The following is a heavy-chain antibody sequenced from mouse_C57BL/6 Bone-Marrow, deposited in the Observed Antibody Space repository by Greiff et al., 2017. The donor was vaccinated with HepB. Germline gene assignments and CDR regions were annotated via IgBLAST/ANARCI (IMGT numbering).Heavy chain of an antibody. CDR1: GYTFTSYW. D-gene: IGHD2-5*01. Sequence: QVQLQQPGAELVRPGSSVKLSCKASGYTFTSYWMDWVKQRPGQGLEWIGNIYPSDSETHYNQKFKDKATLTVDKSSSTAYMQLSSLTSEDSAVYYCATYYSNYPFAYGGQGTLVTVSA. CDR3: ATYYSNYPFAY. V-gene: IGHV1-61*01. CDR2: IYPSDSET. J-gene: IGHJ3*01.